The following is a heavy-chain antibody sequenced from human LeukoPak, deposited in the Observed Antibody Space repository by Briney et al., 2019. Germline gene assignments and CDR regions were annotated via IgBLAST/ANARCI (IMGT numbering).Heavy chain of an antibody. CDR1: GYTFTGYY. V-gene: IGHV1-2*06. D-gene: IGHD2-15*01. CDR3: ARWGLTSDIVVVVAATHFDY. Sequence: ASVKVSCKASGYTFTGYYMHWVRQAPGQGLEWMGRINPNSGGTNYAQKFQGRVTMTRDTSISTAYMELSRLRSDDSAVYYCARWGLTSDIVVVVAATHFDYWGQGTLVTVSS. CDR2: INPNSGGT. J-gene: IGHJ4*02.